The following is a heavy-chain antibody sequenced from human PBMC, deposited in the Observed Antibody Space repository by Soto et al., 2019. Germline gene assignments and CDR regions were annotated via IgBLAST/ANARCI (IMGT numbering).Heavy chain of an antibody. V-gene: IGHV1-18*04. CDR3: ASSDYYEYSGTFEI. D-gene: IGHD4-17*01. CDR1: GYSFSDFG. J-gene: IGHJ4*02. CDR2: ISGKNGNT. Sequence: QVHLVQSGGELKKPGASVKVACKASGYSFSDFGITWVRQAPGQGLEWMGWISGKNGNTNYAQKVQGRVTLTADTSTSTAYMEMRALTSDDTGIYYCASSDYYEYSGTFEIWGQGTPVTVSS.